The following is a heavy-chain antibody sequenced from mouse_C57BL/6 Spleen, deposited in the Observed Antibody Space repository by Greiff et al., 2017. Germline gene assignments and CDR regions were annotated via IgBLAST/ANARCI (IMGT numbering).Heavy chain of an antibody. CDR1: GYTFTSYG. D-gene: IGHD3-1*01. CDR2: IYPRSGNT. Sequence: VKLMESGAELARPGASVKLSCKASGYTFTSYGISWVKQRTGQGLEWIGEIYPRSGNTYYNEKFKGKATLTADKSSSTAYMELRSLTSEDSAVYFCAIGAYWGQGTLVTVSA. CDR3: AIGAY. V-gene: IGHV1-81*01. J-gene: IGHJ3*01.